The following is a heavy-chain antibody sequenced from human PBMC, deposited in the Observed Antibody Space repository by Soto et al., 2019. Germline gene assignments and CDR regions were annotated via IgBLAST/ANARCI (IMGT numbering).Heavy chain of an antibody. V-gene: IGHV3-15*01. CDR3: TTPRPWDYGDYEGY. CDR2: IKSKTDGGTT. CDR1: GFTFSNAW. Sequence: EVQLVESGGGLVKPGGSLRLSCAASGFTFSNAWMSWVRQAPGKGLEWVGRIKSKTDGGTTDYAAPAKGRFTISRDDSKNALYLQMNSLKTEDTAVYYCTTPRPWDYGDYEGYWGQGTLVTVSS. D-gene: IGHD4-17*01. J-gene: IGHJ4*02.